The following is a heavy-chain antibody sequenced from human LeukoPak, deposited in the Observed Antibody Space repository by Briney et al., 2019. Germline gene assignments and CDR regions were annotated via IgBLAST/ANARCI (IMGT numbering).Heavy chain of an antibody. V-gene: IGHV3-7*01. Sequence: GGSLRLSCAASGFTFSSYWMSWVRQAPGKGLEWVANIKQDGSEKYYVDSVKGRFTISRDNANDSLFLQMNNLRAEDTAVYYCARLDRDYMDVWGKGTTVTISS. CDR3: ARLDRDYMDV. CDR1: GFTFSSYW. CDR2: IKQDGSEK. J-gene: IGHJ6*03. D-gene: IGHD3-22*01.